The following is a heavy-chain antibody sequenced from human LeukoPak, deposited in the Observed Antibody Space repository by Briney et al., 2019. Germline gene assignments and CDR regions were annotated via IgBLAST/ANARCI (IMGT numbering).Heavy chain of an antibody. Sequence: PGGSLRLSCAASGFTFSSYWMSWVRQAPGKGLEWVANIKQDGSEKYNVDSVKGRFTISRDNAKNSLYLQMNSLRAEDTAVYYCARVGPGYYFDYWGQGTLVTVSS. J-gene: IGHJ4*02. CDR1: GFTFSSYW. V-gene: IGHV3-7*01. CDR2: IKQDGSEK. CDR3: ARVGPGYYFDY.